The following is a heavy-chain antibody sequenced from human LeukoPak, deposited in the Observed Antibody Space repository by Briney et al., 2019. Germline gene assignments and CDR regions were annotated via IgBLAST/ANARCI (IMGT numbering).Heavy chain of an antibody. D-gene: IGHD3-16*01. Sequence: LPGGSLRLSCVASGFSFNTFALTWVRQAPGKGLEWVSTISDYPHYADSVRGRFTISRDNSRKTVFLQMNSLTPEDAATYYCTKDSQGSYDGFWYGTYGMDVWGQGTTVTVSS. CDR2: ISDYP. J-gene: IGHJ6*02. CDR1: GFSFNTFA. V-gene: IGHV3-23*05. CDR3: TKDSQGSYDGFWYGTYGMDV.